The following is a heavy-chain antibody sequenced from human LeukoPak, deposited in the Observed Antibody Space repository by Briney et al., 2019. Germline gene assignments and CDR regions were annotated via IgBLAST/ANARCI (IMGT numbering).Heavy chain of an antibody. CDR3: AKDRRGRETEWELLVYFQH. Sequence: ASVKVSCKASGGTFSSYAISWVRQAPGQGLEWMGRIIPILGIANYAQKFQGRVTITADKSTSTAYMELSSLRAEDTAVYYCAKDRRGRETEWELLVYFQHWGQGTLVTVSS. J-gene: IGHJ1*01. CDR2: IIPILGIA. D-gene: IGHD1-26*01. CDR1: GGTFSSYA. V-gene: IGHV1-69*04.